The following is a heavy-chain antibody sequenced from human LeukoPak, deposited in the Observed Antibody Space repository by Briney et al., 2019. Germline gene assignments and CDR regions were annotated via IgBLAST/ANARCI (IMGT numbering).Heavy chain of an antibody. D-gene: IGHD4-17*01. CDR3: ARRSTVTTFEY. V-gene: IGHV4-4*02. CDR1: GGSLTSSNW. Sequence: SGTLSLTCAVSGGSLTSSNWWSWVRQPPGKGLEGIGEIYHSGSTNYNPSLKSRVTISVDKSKNQFSLKLTSVTAADTAVYYCARRSTVTTFEYWGQGILVTVSS. CDR2: IYHSGST. J-gene: IGHJ4*02.